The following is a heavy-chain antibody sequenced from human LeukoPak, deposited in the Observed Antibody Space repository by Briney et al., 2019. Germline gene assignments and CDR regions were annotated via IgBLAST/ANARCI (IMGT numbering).Heavy chain of an antibody. D-gene: IGHD2-21*01. V-gene: IGHV3-23*01. CDR1: GFTFSSYA. Sequence: GGSLRLSCAASGFTFSSYAMNWVRQAPGKGLEWVSGISGSGGSTYYADSVKGRFTISRDNSKNTLYLQMNSLRAEDTAMYYCAREGENWNHLWGQGTLVTVSS. CDR3: AREGENWNHL. J-gene: IGHJ5*02. CDR2: ISGSGGST.